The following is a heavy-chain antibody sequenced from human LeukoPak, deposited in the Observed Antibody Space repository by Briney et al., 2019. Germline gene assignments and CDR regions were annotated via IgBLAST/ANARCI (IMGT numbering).Heavy chain of an antibody. V-gene: IGHV1-18*01. CDR1: GYTFTSYG. CDR2: ISAYNGNT. CDR3: ARWLVVVAATYYFDY. J-gene: IGHJ4*02. Sequence: ASVKVSCKASGYTFTSYGISWVRQAPGQGLEWMGWISAYNGNTNYAQKLQGRVTMTTDTSTSTACMELRSLRSDDTAVYYCARWLVVVAATYYFDYWGLGTLVTVSS. D-gene: IGHD2-15*01.